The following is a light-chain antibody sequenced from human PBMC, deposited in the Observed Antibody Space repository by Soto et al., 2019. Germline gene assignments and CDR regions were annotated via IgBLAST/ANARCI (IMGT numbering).Light chain of an antibody. V-gene: IGKV3-15*01. Sequence: EVVMTQSPATLSVSPGERATLSCRASQSVRSNLAWYQQKPGQAPRLVIYGASTRASGVPATFSGSASGIKFTHTISRLQARDFAVYDCQQYCDWPLHFGGGTKVDIQ. CDR2: GAS. CDR3: QQYCDWPLH. J-gene: IGKJ4*01. CDR1: QSVRSN.